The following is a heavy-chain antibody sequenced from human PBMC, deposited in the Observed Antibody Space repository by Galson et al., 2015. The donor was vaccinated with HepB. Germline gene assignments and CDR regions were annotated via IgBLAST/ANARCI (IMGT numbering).Heavy chain of an antibody. J-gene: IGHJ4*02. V-gene: IGHV1-46*03. CDR1: GYTFSNYY. CDR2: MNPSGGST. CDR3: ARDNCYYDSSGYHDY. D-gene: IGHD3-22*01. Sequence: SVKVSCKAFGYTFSNYYMHWVRQAPGQGLEWMGLMNPSGGSTSYAQRFQDRVTMTWDMSTSTVYMELSSLRSEDTAVYYCARDNCYYDSSGYHDYWGQGTTVSVSS.